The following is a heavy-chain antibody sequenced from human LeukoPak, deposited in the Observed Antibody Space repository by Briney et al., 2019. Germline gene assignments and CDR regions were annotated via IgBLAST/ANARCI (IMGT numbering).Heavy chain of an antibody. D-gene: IGHD1-26*01. Sequence: GGSLRLSCAASGFTFSSYWMSWVRQAPGKGLEWVANIKQDGSEKYYVDSVKGRFTISRDNAKNSLYLQMNSLRAEDTAVYYCARESGRWELLGAVGYYFDYWGQGTLVTVSS. J-gene: IGHJ4*02. CDR1: GFTFSSYW. V-gene: IGHV3-7*01. CDR3: ARESGRWELLGAVGYYFDY. CDR2: IKQDGSEK.